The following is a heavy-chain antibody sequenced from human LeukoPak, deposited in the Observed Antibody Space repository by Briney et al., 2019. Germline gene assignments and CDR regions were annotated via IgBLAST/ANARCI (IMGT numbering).Heavy chain of an antibody. D-gene: IGHD5-24*01. CDR3: AKLPRDGYNLVFDY. V-gene: IGHV3-23*01. Sequence: GGSLRLSCAASGFTFSDFYMSWVRQAPGKGLEWVSAISGSGGSTYYADSVKGRFTISRDNSKNTLYLQMNSLRAEDTAVYYCAKLPRDGYNLVFDYWGQGTLVTVSS. J-gene: IGHJ4*02. CDR1: GFTFSDFY. CDR2: ISGSGGST.